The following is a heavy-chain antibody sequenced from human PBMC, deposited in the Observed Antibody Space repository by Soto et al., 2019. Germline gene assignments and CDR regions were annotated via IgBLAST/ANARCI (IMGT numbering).Heavy chain of an antibody. CDR2: ISWNSGSI. J-gene: IGHJ3*02. CDR1: GFTFDDYA. D-gene: IGHD6-13*01. CDR3: AKDGDRIAAAARKGAFDI. Sequence: GGSLRLSCAASGFTFDDYAMHWVRQAPGKGLEWVSGISWNSGSIGYADSVKGRFTISRDNAKNSLYLQMNSLRAEDTALYYCAKDGDRIAAAARKGAFDIWGQGTMVTVSS. V-gene: IGHV3-9*01.